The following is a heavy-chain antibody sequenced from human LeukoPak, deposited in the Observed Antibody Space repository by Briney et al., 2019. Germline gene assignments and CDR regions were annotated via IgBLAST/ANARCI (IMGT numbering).Heavy chain of an antibody. Sequence: GGSMRLSCAASGFTFGSYWMYWVRQAPGKGLVWVSHINSDGSSTSYADSVKGRFTISRDDAKNTLYLQMNSLRAEDTAVYYCARQAAAGPVDYWGQGTLVTVSS. D-gene: IGHD6-13*01. J-gene: IGHJ4*02. CDR3: ARQAAAGPVDY. CDR2: INSDGSST. CDR1: GFTFGSYW. V-gene: IGHV3-74*01.